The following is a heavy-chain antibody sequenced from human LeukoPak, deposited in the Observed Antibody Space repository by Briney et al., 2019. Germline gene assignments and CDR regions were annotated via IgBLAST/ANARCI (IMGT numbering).Heavy chain of an antibody. Sequence: GGSLRLSCAASGFTFSSYAMHWVRQAPGKGLEWVAVISYDGSNKYYADSVKGRFTISRDNSKNTLYLQMNSLRVEDTAVYYCAREMTGYSYADFDYWGQGTLVTVSS. CDR1: GFTFSSYA. J-gene: IGHJ4*02. CDR2: ISYDGSNK. V-gene: IGHV3-30*14. CDR3: AREMTGYSYADFDY. D-gene: IGHD5-18*01.